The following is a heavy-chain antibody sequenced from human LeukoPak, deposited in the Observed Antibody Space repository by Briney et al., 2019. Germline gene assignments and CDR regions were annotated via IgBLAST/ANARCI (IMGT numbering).Heavy chain of an antibody. V-gene: IGHV4-34*09. J-gene: IGHJ3*02. CDR2: INHSGST. D-gene: IGHD3-22*01. CDR1: GGSFSGYY. CDR3: ASYDFDAFDI. Sequence: SETLSLTCAVYGGSFSGYYWSWIRQPPGKGLEWIGEINHSGSTYYNPSLKSRVTISVDTSKNQFSLKLSSVTAADTAVYYCASYDFDAFDIWGQGTMVTVSS.